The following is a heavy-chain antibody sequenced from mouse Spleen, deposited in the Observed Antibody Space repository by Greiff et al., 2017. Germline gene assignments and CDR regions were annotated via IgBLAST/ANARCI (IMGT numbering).Heavy chain of an antibody. Sequence: QVQLQQPGAELVKPGASVKMSCKASGYTFTSYWITWVKQRPGQGLEWIGDIYPGSGSTNYNEKFKSKATLTVDTSSSTAYMQLSSLTSEDSAVYYGAREGTARSTYAMDYWGQGTSVTVSS. CDR2: IYPGSGST. CDR3: AREGTARSTYAMDY. D-gene: IGHD3-2*01. CDR1: GYTFTSYW. J-gene: IGHJ4*01. V-gene: IGHV1-55*01.